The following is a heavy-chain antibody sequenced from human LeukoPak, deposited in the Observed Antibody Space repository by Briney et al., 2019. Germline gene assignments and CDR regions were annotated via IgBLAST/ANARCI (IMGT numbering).Heavy chain of an antibody. Sequence: PGGSLRLSCAASGFTFSSYEMNWVRQAPGKGLEWVSYISSSGSTICYADSVKGRFTISRDNAKNSLYLQMNSLRAEDTAVYYCARVGGYSYGYRGGFDYWGQGTLVTVSS. CDR2: ISSSGSTI. J-gene: IGHJ4*02. V-gene: IGHV3-48*03. CDR1: GFTFSSYE. D-gene: IGHD5-18*01. CDR3: ARVGGYSYGYRGGFDY.